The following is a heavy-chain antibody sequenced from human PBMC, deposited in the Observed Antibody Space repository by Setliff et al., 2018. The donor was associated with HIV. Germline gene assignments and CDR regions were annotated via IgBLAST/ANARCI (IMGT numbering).Heavy chain of an antibody. Sequence: SETLSLTCAVYGGSFSGYYWSWIRQPPGKGLEWIGEINDNGSTNYNPSLKSRVTISVDTSKNQFSLKLSSVTAADTAVYYCARVARVHPFDPWGQGTRVTVSS. J-gene: IGHJ5*02. CDR3: ARVARVHPFDP. V-gene: IGHV4-34*01. CDR1: GGSFSGYY. CDR2: INDNGST.